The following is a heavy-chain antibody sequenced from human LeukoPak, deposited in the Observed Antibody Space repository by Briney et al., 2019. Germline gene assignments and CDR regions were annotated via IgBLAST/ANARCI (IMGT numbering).Heavy chain of an antibody. J-gene: IGHJ6*03. CDR3: AGPRAGYYGAYYMDV. CDR1: GGSISSSSYY. Sequence: SETLSLTCTVSGGSISSSSYYWGWFRQPPGKGLEWIGSIYYSGSTYYNPSLKSRVTISVDTSKNQFSLKLSSVTAADTAVYYCAGPRAGYYGAYYMDVWGKGTMVTVSS. V-gene: IGHV4-39*01. CDR2: IYYSGST. D-gene: IGHD3-10*01.